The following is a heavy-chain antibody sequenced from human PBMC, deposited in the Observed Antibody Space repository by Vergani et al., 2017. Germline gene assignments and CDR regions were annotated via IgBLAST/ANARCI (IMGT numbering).Heavy chain of an antibody. J-gene: IGHJ2*01. V-gene: IGHV5-10-1*03. CDR1: GYSFTSYW. CDR2: IDPSDSYT. CDR3: ARHQGYCSGGSCYSNWYFDL. Sequence: EVQLVQYGAEVKKPGESLRISCKGSGYSFTSYWISWVRQMPGKGLEWMGRIDPSDSYTNYSPSFQGHVTISADKSISTAYLQWSSLKASDTAMYYCARHQGYCSGGSCYSNWYFDLWGRGTLVTVSS. D-gene: IGHD2-15*01.